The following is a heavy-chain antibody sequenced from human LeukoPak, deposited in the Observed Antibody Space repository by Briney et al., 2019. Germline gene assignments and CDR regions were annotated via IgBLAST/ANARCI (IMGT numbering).Heavy chain of an antibody. CDR1: GYSFSSHD. Sequence: ASVKVSCKASGYSFSSHDINWVRQATGQGLEWMGWMNPRSGNTDHAQKFQGRVTMSRNTSISVAYLELSMLRSEDTAVYFCVRAPLLRGLVGYYFDSWGQGTTVTVFS. CDR3: VRAPLLRGLVGYYFDS. J-gene: IGHJ4*02. D-gene: IGHD3-16*02. CDR2: MNPRSGNT. V-gene: IGHV1-8*01.